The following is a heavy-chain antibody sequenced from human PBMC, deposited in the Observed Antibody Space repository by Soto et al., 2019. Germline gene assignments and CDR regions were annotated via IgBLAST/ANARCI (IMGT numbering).Heavy chain of an antibody. Sequence: SETLSLTCTVSGDSIASSSYYWGWIRQPPGKGLEWIGTIYYSGSPYYNPSLESRVTISVDTSKNQFSLRLSSVTAADTALYYCARFYRQYETRLNWFDPWGRGTLVTVSS. CDR1: GDSIASSSYY. D-gene: IGHD3-16*02. V-gene: IGHV4-39*01. J-gene: IGHJ5*02. CDR2: IYYSGSP. CDR3: ARFYRQYETRLNWFDP.